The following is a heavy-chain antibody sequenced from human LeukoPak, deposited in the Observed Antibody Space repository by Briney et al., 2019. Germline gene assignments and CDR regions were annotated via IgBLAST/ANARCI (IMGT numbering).Heavy chain of an antibody. CDR2: ISFDGSHK. CDR3: AKGTAVDRQYFEN. CDR1: RFTFSACG. J-gene: IGHJ4*02. D-gene: IGHD1-1*01. Sequence: GGSLRLSCAASRFTFSACGMHWVRQAPGKGLEWVAAISFDGSHKYYADSVKGRFTISRDNSMDTLYLQMNSLRAEDTAVYYCAKGTAVDRQYFENWGQGTLVTVSS. V-gene: IGHV3-30*18.